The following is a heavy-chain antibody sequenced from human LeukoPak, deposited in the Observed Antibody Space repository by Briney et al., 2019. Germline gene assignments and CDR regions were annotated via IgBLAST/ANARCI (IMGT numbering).Heavy chain of an antibody. D-gene: IGHD2/OR15-2a*01. V-gene: IGHV1-8*03. CDR2: MNPNSGNT. Sequence: ASVKVSCKASGYTFTSYDINWVRQATGQGLEWMGWMNPNSGNTGYAQKFQGRVTITRNTSISTAYMGLSSLRSEDTAVYYCAKDLKGRTFGTFDIWGQGTMVTVSS. CDR3: AKDLKGRTFGTFDI. CDR1: GYTFTSYD. J-gene: IGHJ3*02.